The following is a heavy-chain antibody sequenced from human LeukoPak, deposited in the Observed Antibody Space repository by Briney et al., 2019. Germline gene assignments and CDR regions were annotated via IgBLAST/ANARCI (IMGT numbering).Heavy chain of an antibody. CDR2: ISSSGSTI. Sequence: GGSLRLSCEASGFTFSNYALYWVRQAPGKGLEWVSYISSSGSTIYYADSVKGRFTISRDNAKNSLYLQMNSLRAEDTAVYYCAREVRYYDFWSGNYYYYYMDVWGKGTTVTVSS. CDR1: GFTFSNYA. V-gene: IGHV3-48*04. J-gene: IGHJ6*03. D-gene: IGHD3-3*01. CDR3: AREVRYYDFWSGNYYYYYMDV.